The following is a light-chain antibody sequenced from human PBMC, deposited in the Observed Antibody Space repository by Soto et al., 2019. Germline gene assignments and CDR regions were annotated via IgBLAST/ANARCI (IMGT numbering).Light chain of an antibody. CDR2: AAS. CDR3: QQCNRYPNT. CDR1: QAISSS. V-gene: IGKV1-9*01. Sequence: IQLTQSPSSLSASVGDRATITCRASQAISSSLGWYQQKPGKAPKLLIYAASTIQSGVPARFSGSGFGTDFTLTISSLQPDDSATYYCQQCNRYPNTFGQGTKLEIK. J-gene: IGKJ1*01.